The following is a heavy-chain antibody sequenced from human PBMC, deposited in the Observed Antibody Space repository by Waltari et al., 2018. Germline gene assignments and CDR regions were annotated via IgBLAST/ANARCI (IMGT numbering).Heavy chain of an antibody. Sequence: EVQLVESGGGLVKPGGSLRLSCAASGFRFSNSWMNWVRLAPGKGLEWVGRIKSKTEGGTTDYAAPVKGRFTISRDDSQNTLYLQMNSLKTEDTAVYYCVTFSVAVAGTIAWGQGSLVTVSS. J-gene: IGHJ5*02. CDR3: VTFSVAVAGTIA. D-gene: IGHD6-19*01. CDR2: IKSKTEGGTT. V-gene: IGHV3-15*01. CDR1: GFRFSNSW.